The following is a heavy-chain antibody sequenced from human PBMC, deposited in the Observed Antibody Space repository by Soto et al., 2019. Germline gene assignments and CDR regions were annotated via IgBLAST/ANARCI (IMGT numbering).Heavy chain of an antibody. J-gene: IGHJ5*02. Sequence: ASVKVSCKASGYTFSSYGISWVRQAPGQGLEWMGWITTYNGYTNYAQRLQGRVTMTTDTSTSTAYMELRSLRSDDTAVYYCARVYYDILTGYYRSWFDLWGQGTLVTVSS. V-gene: IGHV1-18*01. CDR2: ITTYNGYT. CDR1: GYTFSSYG. D-gene: IGHD3-9*01. CDR3: ARVYYDILTGYYRSWFDL.